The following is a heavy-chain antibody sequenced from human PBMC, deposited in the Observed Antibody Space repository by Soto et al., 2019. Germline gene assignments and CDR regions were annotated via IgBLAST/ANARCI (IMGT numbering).Heavy chain of an antibody. CDR3: ATRVTRYYYMDV. CDR2: INHSGST. V-gene: IGHV4-34*01. Sequence: SETLSLTCGVQGGSCSVYYWTWFRQPPGKGLEWIGEINHSGSTNYNPSLKSRVTISMDTSRKQFSLKLSSVTAADTAVYYCATRVTRYYYMDVWGKGTPVTVSS. J-gene: IGHJ6*03. CDR1: GGSCSVYY. D-gene: IGHD3-16*01.